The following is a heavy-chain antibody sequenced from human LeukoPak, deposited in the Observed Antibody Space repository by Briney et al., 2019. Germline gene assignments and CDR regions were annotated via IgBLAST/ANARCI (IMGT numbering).Heavy chain of an antibody. CDR3: ARDEDDLWSGYYYGVDV. CDR1: GFTFSSYS. J-gene: IGHJ6*02. CDR2: ISSSSSYI. D-gene: IGHD3-3*01. Sequence: GGSLRLSCAASGFTFSSYSMNWVRQAPGKGLEWVSSISSSSSYIYYADSVKGRFTISRDNAKNSLYLQMNSLRAEDTAVYYCARDEDDLWSGYYYGVDVWGQGTTVTVSS. V-gene: IGHV3-21*01.